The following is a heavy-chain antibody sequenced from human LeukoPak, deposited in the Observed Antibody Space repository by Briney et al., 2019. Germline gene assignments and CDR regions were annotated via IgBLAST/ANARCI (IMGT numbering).Heavy chain of an antibody. CDR1: GYTFISYY. J-gene: IGHJ4*02. CDR2: INPRGGST. V-gene: IGHV1-46*01. Sequence: ASVNVSCNASGYTFISYYMHWVRQAPGQGLEWMGIINPRGGSTSYAQKFQGRVSMTRDTSTSTVYMELSSLRSEDTAVYYCARDTANYYYDSSGYYFDYWGQGTLVTVSS. CDR3: ARDTANYYYDSSGYYFDY. D-gene: IGHD3-22*01.